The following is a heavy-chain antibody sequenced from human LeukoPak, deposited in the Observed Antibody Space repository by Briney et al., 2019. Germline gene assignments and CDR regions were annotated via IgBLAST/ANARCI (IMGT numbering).Heavy chain of an antibody. CDR3: AGGGGVRGVITPFDY. Sequence: SETLSLTCAVYGGSFSGYYWSWFRQPPGKGLEWIGEINHSGSTNYNPSLKSRVTISVDTSKNQFSLKLSSVTAADTAVYYCAGGGGVRGVITPFDYWGQGTLVTVSS. J-gene: IGHJ4*02. D-gene: IGHD3-10*01. V-gene: IGHV4-34*01. CDR1: GGSFSGYY. CDR2: INHSGST.